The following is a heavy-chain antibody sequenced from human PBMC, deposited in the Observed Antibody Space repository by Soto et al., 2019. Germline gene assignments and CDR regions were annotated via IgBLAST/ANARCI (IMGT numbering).Heavy chain of an antibody. CDR3: GRGGGISVAGK. CDR2: VSYSGST. J-gene: IGHJ4*02. D-gene: IGHD6-19*01. Sequence: QLQLQESGPGLVKPSETLSLTCTVSGGSISSGSWFWGWIRQPPGKGLEWIGSVSYSGSTYYNPSLKSRVAISVDPAKNQFSLRLSSVTAADTAVYYCGRGGGISVAGKWGQGTLVTVSS. CDR1: GGSISSGSWF. V-gene: IGHV4-39*01.